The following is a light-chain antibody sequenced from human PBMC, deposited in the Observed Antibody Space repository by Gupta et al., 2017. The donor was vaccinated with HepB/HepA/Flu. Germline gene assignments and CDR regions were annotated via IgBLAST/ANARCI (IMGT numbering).Light chain of an antibody. CDR3: QQRSKWPST. V-gene: IGKV3-11*01. Sequence: EIVFTQSPATLSLSPGERATLSCRASQSVSSSLAWYQQKPGQAPRLLIYDASNRATGIPARFSGSGSGTDFTLTISSLEPEDFAVYYCQQRSKWPSTFGQGTKVEIK. J-gene: IGKJ1*01. CDR1: QSVSSS. CDR2: DAS.